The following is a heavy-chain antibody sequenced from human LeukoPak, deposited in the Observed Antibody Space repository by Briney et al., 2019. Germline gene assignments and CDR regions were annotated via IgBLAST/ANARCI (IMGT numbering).Heavy chain of an antibody. V-gene: IGHV3-9*01. Sequence: GGSLRLSCAASGFTFDDYAMHWVRQAPGKGLEWVSGISWNSGSIGYADSVKGRFTISRDNAKNSLYLQMNSLRAEDTALYYCAQLDYYDSGGYFGYWGQGTLVTVSS. CDR3: AQLDYYDSGGYFGY. D-gene: IGHD3-22*01. CDR1: GFTFDDYA. CDR2: ISWNSGSI. J-gene: IGHJ4*02.